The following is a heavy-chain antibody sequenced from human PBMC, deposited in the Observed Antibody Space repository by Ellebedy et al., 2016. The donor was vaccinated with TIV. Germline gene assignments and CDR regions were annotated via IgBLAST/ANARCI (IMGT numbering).Heavy chain of an antibody. D-gene: IGHD4-17*01. CDR1: GFTFSSYW. J-gene: IGHJ4*02. CDR3: ATASTMTTSFDY. V-gene: IGHV3-7*01. Sequence: GESLKISCAASGFTFSSYWMSWVRQAPGKGLEWVANIKQDGSEKYYVDSVKGRFTISRDNAKNSLYLQMNSLRAEDTAVYYCATASTMTTSFDYWGQGTLVTVSS. CDR2: IKQDGSEK.